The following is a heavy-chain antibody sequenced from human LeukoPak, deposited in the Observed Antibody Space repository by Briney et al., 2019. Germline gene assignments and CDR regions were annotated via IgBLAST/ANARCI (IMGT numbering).Heavy chain of an antibody. Sequence: PSETLSLTCTVSGGSISSSSYYWGWIRQPPGKGLGWIGSIYYSGSTYYNPSLKSRVTISVDTSKNQFSLKLSSVTAADTAVYYCARHARGYSYGESFDYWGQGTLVTVSS. CDR3: ARHARGYSYGESFDY. J-gene: IGHJ4*02. D-gene: IGHD5-18*01. V-gene: IGHV4-39*01. CDR2: IYYSGST. CDR1: GGSISSSSYY.